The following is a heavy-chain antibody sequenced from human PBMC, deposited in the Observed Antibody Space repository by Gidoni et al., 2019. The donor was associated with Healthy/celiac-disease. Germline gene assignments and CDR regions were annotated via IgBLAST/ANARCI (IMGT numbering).Heavy chain of an antibody. V-gene: IGHV5-51*01. CDR3: ARPATVVTPLGAFDI. Sequence: EVQLVQSGAEVKKPGESLKISCKGSGYSFTSYWIGWVRQMPGKGLVWMGIIYPGDSATRYSPSFQGQVTLSADTSISTAYLQWSSLKASDTAMYYCARPATVVTPLGAFDIWGQGTMVTVSS. CDR2: IYPGDSAT. CDR1: GYSFTSYW. D-gene: IGHD4-17*01. J-gene: IGHJ3*02.